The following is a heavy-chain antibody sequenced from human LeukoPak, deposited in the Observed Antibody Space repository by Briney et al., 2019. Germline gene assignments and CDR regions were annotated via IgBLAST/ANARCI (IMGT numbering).Heavy chain of an antibody. D-gene: IGHD7-27*01. CDR3: ARILSNWGYFDY. CDR1: GGSISSYYW. CDR2: IFSNDEK. J-gene: IGHJ4*02. V-gene: IGHV2-26*01. Sequence: ETLSLTCTVSGGSISSYYWSWIRQPAGKALEWLAHIFSNDEKSYSTSLKSRLTISKDTSKSQVVLTMTNMDPVDTATYYCARILSNWGYFDYWGQGTLVTVSS.